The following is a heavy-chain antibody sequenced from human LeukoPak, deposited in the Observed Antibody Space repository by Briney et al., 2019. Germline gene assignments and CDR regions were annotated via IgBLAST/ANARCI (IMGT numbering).Heavy chain of an antibody. Sequence: GASVKVSCKASGYTFTGYYMHWVRQAPGQGLEWMGWINPNSGGTNYAQKFQGRVTMTRDTSISTAYMELSRLRPDDTAVYYCARDEGYCSSTSCYGTPIQNYYFDYWGQGTLVTVSS. D-gene: IGHD2-2*01. J-gene: IGHJ4*02. CDR2: INPNSGGT. CDR3: ARDEGYCSSTSCYGTPIQNYYFDY. CDR1: GYTFTGYY. V-gene: IGHV1-2*02.